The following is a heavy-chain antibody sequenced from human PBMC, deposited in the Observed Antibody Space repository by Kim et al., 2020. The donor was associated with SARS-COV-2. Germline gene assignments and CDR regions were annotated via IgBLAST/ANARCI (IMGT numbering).Heavy chain of an antibody. J-gene: IGHJ4*02. V-gene: IGHV3-7*01. CDR3: AKHGYWNFED. Sequence: GGSLRLSCAASGFTFSGNWMTWVRQAPGKGLERVANIKQDGSEKYYVDSVKGRFTISRDNAENSLYLQMNSLRAEDTAVYYCAKHGYWNFEDWGQGTLVT. CDR2: IKQDGSEK. D-gene: IGHD4-17*01. CDR1: GFTFSGNW.